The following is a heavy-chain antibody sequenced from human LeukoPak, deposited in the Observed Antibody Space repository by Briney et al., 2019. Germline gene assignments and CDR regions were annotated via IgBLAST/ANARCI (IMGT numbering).Heavy chain of an antibody. V-gene: IGHV4-39*01. J-gene: IGHJ4*02. CDR3: ARQGFRDIVVLTAANFDY. Sequence: SETLSLTCTVSGGSISSSTYYWGWIRQPPGKGLEWIGTIYYSGSTYYNPSLKSRVTISVETSKNQFSLKLSSVTAADTAVYFCARQGFRDIVVLTAANFDYWGQGTLVTVSS. D-gene: IGHD2-2*01. CDR2: IYYSGST. CDR1: GGSISSSTYY.